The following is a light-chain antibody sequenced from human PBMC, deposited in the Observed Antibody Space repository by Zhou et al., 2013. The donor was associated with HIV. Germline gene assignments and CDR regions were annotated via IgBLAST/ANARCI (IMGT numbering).Light chain of an antibody. Sequence: DIQMTQSPSSLSVSVGDRVTITCQASQDIRKYLNWYQQKPGKAPKVLIYDVSNLEIGVPSRFSGSGSGTDFTLSISSLQPEDSATYYCQQSITSPWTFGQGTKVVIK. CDR2: DVS. V-gene: IGKV1-39*01. CDR3: QQSITSPWT. J-gene: IGKJ1*01. CDR1: QDIRKY.